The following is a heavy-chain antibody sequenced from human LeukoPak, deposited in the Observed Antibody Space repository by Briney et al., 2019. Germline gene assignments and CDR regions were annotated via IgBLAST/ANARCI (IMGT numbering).Heavy chain of an antibody. CDR3: AGDAGEAAAGKKNSWFDP. CDR2: IKQDGSEK. CDR1: GFTFSSYW. D-gene: IGHD6-13*01. Sequence: PGGSLRLSCAASGFTFSSYWMSWVRQAPGKGLEWVANIKQDGSEKYYVDSVKGRFTISRDNAKNSLYPQMNSLRAEDTAVYYCAGDAGEAAAGKKNSWFDPWGQGTLVTVSS. J-gene: IGHJ5*02. V-gene: IGHV3-7*01.